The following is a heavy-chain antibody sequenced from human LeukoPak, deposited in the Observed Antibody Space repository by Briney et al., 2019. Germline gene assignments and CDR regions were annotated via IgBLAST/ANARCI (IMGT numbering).Heavy chain of an antibody. V-gene: IGHV3-23*01. D-gene: IGHD2-2*01. CDR1: GSTFSSYA. J-gene: IGHJ4*02. CDR3: AKGRGYCSSTSCNSFDY. Sequence: GGSLRLSCAASGSTFSSYAMSWVRQAPGKGLEWVSAISGSCGSTYYADSVKGRFTISRDNSKNTLYLQMNSLRAEDTAVYYCAKGRGYCSSTSCNSFDYWGQGTLVTVSS. CDR2: ISGSCGST.